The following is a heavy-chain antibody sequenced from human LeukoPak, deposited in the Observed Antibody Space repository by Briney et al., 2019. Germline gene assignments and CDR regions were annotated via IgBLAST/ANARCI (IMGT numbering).Heavy chain of an antibody. CDR3: ARGPAANSGNYYAGDY. CDR2: INNDGSTT. J-gene: IGHJ4*02. D-gene: IGHD1-26*01. CDR1: GFTFSIYS. Sequence: GGPLRLSCAASGFTFSIYSMNWVRQTPGKGLVWVSRINNDGSTTSYADSVKGRFTISRDNAKNTLYLQMNSLKSEDSAAYYCARGPAANSGNYYAGDYWGQGTLVTVSS. V-gene: IGHV3-74*01.